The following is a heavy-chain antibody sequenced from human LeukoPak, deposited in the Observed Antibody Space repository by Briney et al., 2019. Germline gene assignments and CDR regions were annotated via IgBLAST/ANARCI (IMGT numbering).Heavy chain of an antibody. V-gene: IGHV4-34*01. J-gene: IGHJ6*03. D-gene: IGHD3-22*01. CDR2: INHSGST. CDR1: GGSFSGYY. CDR3: ASLTYYYDSSGYVFGGYYYYYMDV. Sequence: PSETLSLTCAVYGGSFSGYYWSWIRQPPGKGLEWIGEINHSGSTYYNPSLKSRVTISVDTSKNQFSLKLSSVTAADTAVYYCASLTYYYDSSGYVFGGYYYYYMDVWGKGTTVTVSS.